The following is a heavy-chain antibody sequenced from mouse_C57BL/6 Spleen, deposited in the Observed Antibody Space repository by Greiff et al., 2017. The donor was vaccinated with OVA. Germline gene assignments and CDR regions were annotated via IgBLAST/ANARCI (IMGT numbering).Heavy chain of an antibody. D-gene: IGHD1-1*01. J-gene: IGHJ1*03. CDR1: GYTFTSYW. CDR2: IYPGSGST. V-gene: IGHV1-55*01. CDR3: ARLGGSSPYWYFDV. Sequence: QVQLQQPGAELVKPGASVKMSCKASGYTFTSYWITWVKQRPGQGLEWIGDIYPGSGSTNYNEKFKSKATLTVDKSSSTAYMQLSSLTSEDSAVYYCARLGGSSPYWYFDVWGTGTTVTVSS.